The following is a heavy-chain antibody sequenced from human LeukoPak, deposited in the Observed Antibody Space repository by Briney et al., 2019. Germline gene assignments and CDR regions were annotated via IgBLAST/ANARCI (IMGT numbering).Heavy chain of an antibody. CDR1: GGSFSGYY. J-gene: IGHJ6*02. Sequence: SEALSLTCAVYGGSFSGYYWSWIRQPPGKGLEWIGYIYYSGSTNYNPSLKSRVTISVDTSKNQFSLKLSSVTAADTAVYHCARDNWNYGSSMDVWGQGTTVTVSS. D-gene: IGHD1-7*01. CDR2: IYYSGST. V-gene: IGHV4-59*01. CDR3: ARDNWNYGSSMDV.